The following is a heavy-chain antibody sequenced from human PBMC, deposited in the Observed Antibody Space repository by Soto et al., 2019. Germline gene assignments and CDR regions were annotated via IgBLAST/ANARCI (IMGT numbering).Heavy chain of an antibody. Sequence: EVQLVESGGGLVQPGGSLRLSCAASGFTFSSYSMNWVRQAPGKGLEWVSYISSSSSTIYYADSVKGRFTISRDNAKNSLYLQMNSLRDEDTAVYYCARDEREKQYYYDSSGYYSGYWGQGTLVTVSS. D-gene: IGHD3-22*01. CDR2: ISSSSSTI. J-gene: IGHJ4*02. V-gene: IGHV3-48*02. CDR3: ARDEREKQYYYDSSGYYSGY. CDR1: GFTFSSYS.